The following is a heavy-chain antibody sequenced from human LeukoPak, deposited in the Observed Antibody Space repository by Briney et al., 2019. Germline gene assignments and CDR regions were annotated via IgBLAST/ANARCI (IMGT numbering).Heavy chain of an antibody. CDR3: ARDEDTAMVKRFDY. V-gene: IGHV1-18*01. J-gene: IGHJ4*02. CDR2: ISAYNGNT. CDR1: CYTFTSYG. Sequence: ASVEVSCKASCYTFTSYGISWVRQAPGQGLEWMGWISAYNGNTNYAQKLQGRVTMTTDTSTSTAYMELRSLRSDDTAVYYCARDEDTAMVKRFDYWGQGTLVTVSS. D-gene: IGHD5-18*01.